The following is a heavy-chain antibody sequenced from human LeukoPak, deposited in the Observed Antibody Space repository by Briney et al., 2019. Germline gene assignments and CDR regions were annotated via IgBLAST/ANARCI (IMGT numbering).Heavy chain of an antibody. Sequence: KPGGSLRLSCAASGFTFSSYSMNWVRQAPGKGLEWVSSISSSSSYIYYADSVKGRFTISRDNAKNSLYLQMNSLRAEDTAVYYCARPAVAGTGAFDYWGRGTLVTVSS. V-gene: IGHV3-21*01. CDR2: ISSSSSYI. CDR1: GFTFSSYS. D-gene: IGHD6-19*01. J-gene: IGHJ4*02. CDR3: ARPAVAGTGAFDY.